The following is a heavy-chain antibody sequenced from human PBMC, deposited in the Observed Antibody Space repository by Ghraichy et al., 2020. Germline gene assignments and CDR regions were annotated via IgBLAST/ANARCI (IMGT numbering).Heavy chain of an antibody. J-gene: IGHJ6*02. V-gene: IGHV4-31*03. Sequence: SETLSLTCTVSGDSINIGGFYWTWIRRLPGKGLEWIGYIYHGGDTYYNPSIKSRVSISIDTSENQFSLKLRSVTAADTAMYYCARSLCSGASCHYGLDVWGRGITVTVSS. CDR2: IYHGGDT. D-gene: IGHD2-15*01. CDR1: GDSINIGGFY. CDR3: ARSLCSGASCHYGLDV.